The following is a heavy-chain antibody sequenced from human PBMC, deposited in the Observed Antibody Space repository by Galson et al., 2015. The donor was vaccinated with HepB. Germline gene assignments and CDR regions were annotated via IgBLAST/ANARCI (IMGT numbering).Heavy chain of an antibody. V-gene: IGHV3-33*01. D-gene: IGHD6-13*01. CDR1: GFTFSSYG. CDR3: ARGPRGPIAAPFDY. Sequence: SLRLSCAASGFTFSSYGMHWVRQAPGKGLEWVAVIWYDGSNKYYADSVKGRFTISRDNSKNTLYLQMNSLRAEDTAVYYCARGPRGPIAAPFDYWGQGTLVTVSS. CDR2: IWYDGSNK. J-gene: IGHJ4*02.